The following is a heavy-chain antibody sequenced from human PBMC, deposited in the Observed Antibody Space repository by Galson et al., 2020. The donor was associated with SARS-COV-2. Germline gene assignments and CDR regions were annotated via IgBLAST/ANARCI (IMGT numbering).Heavy chain of an antibody. Sequence: SETLSLTCAVYGGSFSGYYWSWIRQPPGKGLEWIGEINHSGSTNYNPSLKSRVTISVDTSKNQFSLKLSSVTAADTAVYYCARGPQGPYYDSSGLIYYFDYWGQGTLVTVSS. CDR3: ARGPQGPYYDSSGLIYYFDY. V-gene: IGHV4-34*01. J-gene: IGHJ4*02. CDR2: INHSGST. CDR1: GGSFSGYY. D-gene: IGHD3-22*01.